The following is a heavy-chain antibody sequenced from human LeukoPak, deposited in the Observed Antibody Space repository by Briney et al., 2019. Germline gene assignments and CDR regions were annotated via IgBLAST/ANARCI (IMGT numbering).Heavy chain of an antibody. J-gene: IGHJ2*01. D-gene: IGHD1-14*01. CDR1: GYPFTTYD. CDR2: MNPSSGYT. V-gene: IGHV1-8*01. CDR3: ARISDHNWYFDL. Sequence: ASVKVSCKASGYPFTTYDVNWVRKATGQGLEWMGWMNPSSGYTGYSQKFQGRVTMTRNTSITTAYMELSSLRSEDTAVYYCARISDHNWYFDLWGRGTLVTVSS.